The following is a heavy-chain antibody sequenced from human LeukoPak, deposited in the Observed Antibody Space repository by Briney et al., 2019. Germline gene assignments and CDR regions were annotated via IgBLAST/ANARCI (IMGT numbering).Heavy chain of an antibody. CDR2: IYYSGST. D-gene: IGHD5-18*01. CDR1: GGSISSSRYY. Sequence: TSETLSLTCTVSGGSISSSRYYWGWIRQPPGKGLEWIGSIYYSGSTYYNPSLKSRVTISVGTSKNQFSLKLSSVTAADTAVYYCARVKNRDTPAEEIMDVWGKGTTVTVSS. V-gene: IGHV4-39*07. J-gene: IGHJ6*04. CDR3: ARVKNRDTPAEEIMDV.